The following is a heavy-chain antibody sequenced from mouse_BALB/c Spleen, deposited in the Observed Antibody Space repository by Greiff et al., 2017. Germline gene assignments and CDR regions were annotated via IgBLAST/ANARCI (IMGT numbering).Heavy chain of an antibody. Sequence: EVKLVESGGGLVQPGGSLKLSCAASGFTFSSYGMSWVRQTPDKRLEWVATISSGGSYTYYPDSVKGRFTISRDNAKNTLYLQMSSLKSEDTAMYYCVREGNCEEDAMDYWGQGTSVTVSS. CDR2: ISSGGSYT. J-gene: IGHJ4*01. V-gene: IGHV5-6*03. CDR1: GFTFSSYG. CDR3: VREGNCEEDAMDY. D-gene: IGHD2-1*01.